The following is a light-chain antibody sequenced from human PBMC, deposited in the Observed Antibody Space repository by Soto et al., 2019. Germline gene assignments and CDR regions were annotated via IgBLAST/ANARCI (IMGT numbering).Light chain of an antibody. J-gene: IGKJ2*01. CDR1: QGISNY. Sequence: DIQMTQSPSSLSASVGDRVTITCRASQGISNYLAWYQQKPGKVPKLLIYSASTLQSGVPSRFSGRGSGTDFTLTISSLEPEDVATYYCQHYNNAPYTFGQGTKLEIK. CDR2: SAS. CDR3: QHYNNAPYT. V-gene: IGKV1-27*01.